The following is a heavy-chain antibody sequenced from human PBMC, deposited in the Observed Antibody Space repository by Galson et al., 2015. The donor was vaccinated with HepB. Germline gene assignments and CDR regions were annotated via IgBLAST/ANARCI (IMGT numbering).Heavy chain of an antibody. V-gene: IGHV1-3*01. D-gene: IGHD6-13*01. J-gene: IGHJ5*02. CDR2: INAGNGNT. Sequence: SVTVSCKASGSTFTSYAMHWVRQAPGQRLEWMGWINAGNGNTKYSQKFQGRVTITRDTSASTAYMELSSLRSEDTAVYYCARVRRIAAAGTIQYNWFDPWGQGTLVTVSS. CDR1: GSTFTSYA. CDR3: ARVRRIAAAGTIQYNWFDP.